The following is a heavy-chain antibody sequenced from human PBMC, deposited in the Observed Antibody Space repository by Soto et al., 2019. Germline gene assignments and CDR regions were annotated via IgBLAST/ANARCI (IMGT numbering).Heavy chain of an antibody. CDR1: GGSFSGYY. CDR3: ARQDYYGSGSYYKGPFDY. D-gene: IGHD3-10*01. Sequence: SETLSLTCAVYGGSFSGYYWSWIRQPPGKGLEWIGEINHSGSTNYNPSLKSRVTISVDTSKNQFSLKLSSVTAADTAVYYCARQDYYGSGSYYKGPFDYWGQGTLVTVSS. CDR2: INHSGST. J-gene: IGHJ4*02. V-gene: IGHV4-34*01.